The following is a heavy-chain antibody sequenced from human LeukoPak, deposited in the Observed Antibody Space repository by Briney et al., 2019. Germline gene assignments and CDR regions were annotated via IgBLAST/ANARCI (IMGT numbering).Heavy chain of an antibody. CDR3: AKENDFWSGPEG. CDR1: GFIFSNYG. D-gene: IGHD3-3*01. Sequence: GGSLRLSCVTSGFIFSNYGMHWVRQAPGKGLEWLTFIQFDGSNKLYADSVKGRFAVSRDTSKNTVYLQMTSLRVEDTAVYYCAKENDFWSGPEGWGQGTLVTVSS. J-gene: IGHJ4*02. CDR2: IQFDGSNK. V-gene: IGHV3-30*02.